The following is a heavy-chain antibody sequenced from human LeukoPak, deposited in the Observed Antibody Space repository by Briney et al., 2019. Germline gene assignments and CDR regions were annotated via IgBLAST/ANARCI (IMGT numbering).Heavy chain of an antibody. D-gene: IGHD6-13*01. CDR3: ARDVDSSSWYDVHYYYYGMDV. CDR2: IYSGGST. J-gene: IGHJ6*02. CDR1: GFTVSSNY. V-gene: IGHV3-53*01. Sequence: GGSLRLSCAASGFTVSSNYMSWVRQAPGKGLECVSIIYSGGSTYYADSVKGRFTISRDNAKNSLYLQMNSLRAEDTAVYYCARDVDSSSWYDVHYYYYGMDVWGQGTTVAVSS.